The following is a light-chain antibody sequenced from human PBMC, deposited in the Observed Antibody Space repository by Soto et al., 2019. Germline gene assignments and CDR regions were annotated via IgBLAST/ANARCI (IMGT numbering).Light chain of an antibody. CDR1: RSDVGSYNL. CDR2: EVS. J-gene: IGLJ1*01. V-gene: IGLV2-23*02. Sequence: QSALTPPASVSGSPGQSITISCTGTRSDVGSYNLVSWYQQHPGKAPKLMIYEVSKRPSGVSNRFSGSKSGNTASLTISGLQAEDEADYYCCSYAGSSTLAYVFGTGTKVTVL. CDR3: CSYAGSSTLAYV.